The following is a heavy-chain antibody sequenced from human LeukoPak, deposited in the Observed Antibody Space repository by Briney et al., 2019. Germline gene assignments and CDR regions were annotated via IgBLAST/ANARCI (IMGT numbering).Heavy chain of an antibody. CDR2: IYYSGTT. J-gene: IGHJ3*01. V-gene: IGHV4-38-2*02. Sequence: SETLSLTCTVSGYSISSGFYWGWIRQPPGKGLEWIGSIYYSGTTYFNPSLKSRVTISVDTSKNQFSLKLSSVTAADTALYYCATTTDFSSGYDKFDFWGQGTMVTVSS. CDR1: GYSISSGFY. CDR3: ATTTDFSSGYDKFDF. D-gene: IGHD3-3*01.